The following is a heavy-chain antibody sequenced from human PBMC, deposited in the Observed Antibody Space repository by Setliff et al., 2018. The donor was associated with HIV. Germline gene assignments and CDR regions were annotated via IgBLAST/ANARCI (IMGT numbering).Heavy chain of an antibody. CDR3: ARGRRLLRGILDY. J-gene: IGHJ4*02. Sequence: ASVKVSCKTSGYSFSDYDINWVRQAPGKGLEWMGWMSPNSGSTGIAQKFQGRVTMTRNSSIRTAYMELSSLRPEDTAVYYCARGRRLLRGILDYWGRGSRVTVS. V-gene: IGHV1-8*02. CDR1: GYSFSDYD. D-gene: IGHD3-10*01. CDR2: MSPNSGST.